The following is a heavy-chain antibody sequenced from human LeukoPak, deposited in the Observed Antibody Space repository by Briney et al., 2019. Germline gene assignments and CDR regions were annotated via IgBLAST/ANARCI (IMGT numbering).Heavy chain of an antibody. CDR3: ARTSTSRGYDGIDY. CDR1: GGSISSRTYY. V-gene: IGHV4-39*07. J-gene: IGHJ4*02. CDR2: FFYSGST. D-gene: IGHD5-12*01. Sequence: SETLSLTCTVSGGSISSRTYYWGWIRQPPGKGLEWIGSFFYSGSTYSNPSLKSRVTFSVDTSKNQFSLKLSSVTAADTAVYYCARTSTSRGYDGIDYWGQGTLVTVSS.